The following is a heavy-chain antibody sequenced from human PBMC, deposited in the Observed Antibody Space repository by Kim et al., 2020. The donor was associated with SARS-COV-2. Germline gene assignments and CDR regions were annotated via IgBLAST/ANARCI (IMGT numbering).Heavy chain of an antibody. D-gene: IGHD5-18*01. J-gene: IGHJ4*02. V-gene: IGHV3-23*01. CDR3: AKVDRRLWQRGPFFDY. CDR1: GFTFSSYA. CDR2: ISGSGGST. Sequence: GGSLRLSCAASGFTFSSYAMSWVRQAPGKGLEWVSAISGSGGSTYYADSVKGRFTISRDNSKNTLYLQMNSLRAEDTAVYYCAKVDRRLWQRGPFFDYWGQGTLVTVSS.